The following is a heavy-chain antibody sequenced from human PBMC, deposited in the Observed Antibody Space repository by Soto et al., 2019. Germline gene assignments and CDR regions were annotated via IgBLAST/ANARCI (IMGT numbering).Heavy chain of an antibody. CDR3: ARGIATGQLDP. J-gene: IGHJ5*02. Sequence: ASVKVSCKASGYTFTRYTMNWVRQAPGQRLEWVGWINPDNGNTKSSQKFQDRVIITRDTSASTAYIDLSSLRSEDTAVYYCARGIATGQLDPWGQGTLVTVSS. V-gene: IGHV1-3*01. CDR1: GYTFTRYT. D-gene: IGHD2-15*01. CDR2: INPDNGNT.